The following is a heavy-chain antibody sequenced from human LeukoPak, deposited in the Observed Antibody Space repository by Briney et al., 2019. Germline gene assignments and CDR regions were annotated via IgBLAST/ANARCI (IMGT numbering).Heavy chain of an antibody. CDR2: IYTSGST. Sequence: SETLSLTCTVSGASISSGSYFWSWIRQPAGKGLEWIGRIYTSGSTNYNPSLKSRVTISVDKSKNQFSLKLSSVTAADTAVYYCARNGAGYYYYMDVWGKGTTITISS. CDR1: GASISSGSYF. V-gene: IGHV4-61*02. D-gene: IGHD2-8*01. J-gene: IGHJ6*03. CDR3: ARNGAGYYYYMDV.